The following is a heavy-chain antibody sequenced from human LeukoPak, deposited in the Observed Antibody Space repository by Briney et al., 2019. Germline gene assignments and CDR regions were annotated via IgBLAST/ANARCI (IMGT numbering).Heavy chain of an antibody. CDR3: ARDPGLWYGMDV. Sequence: ASVKVSCKASGYTFTSYGISWVRQAPGQGLEWMGWISVYNGNTNYAQKLQGRVTMTTDTSTNTAYMELRSLRSEDTAVYYCARDPGLWYGMDVWGQGTTVTVSS. J-gene: IGHJ6*02. V-gene: IGHV1-18*01. D-gene: IGHD3-16*01. CDR1: GYTFTSYG. CDR2: ISVYNGNT.